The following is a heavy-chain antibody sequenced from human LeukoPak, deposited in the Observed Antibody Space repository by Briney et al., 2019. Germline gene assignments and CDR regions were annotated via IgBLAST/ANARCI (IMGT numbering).Heavy chain of an antibody. D-gene: IGHD5-12*01. Sequence: GGSLRLSCVDSEFTFSSYCMHWVRQAPGEGLVWVPRINTDGSTTDYADSVKGRFTISRDNSKNTLYLQMNSLRAEDTAVYYCAKDRQWLRLWEGYFDYWGQGTLVTVSS. CDR2: INTDGSTT. CDR3: AKDRQWLRLWEGYFDY. V-gene: IGHV3-74*01. CDR1: EFTFSSYC. J-gene: IGHJ4*02.